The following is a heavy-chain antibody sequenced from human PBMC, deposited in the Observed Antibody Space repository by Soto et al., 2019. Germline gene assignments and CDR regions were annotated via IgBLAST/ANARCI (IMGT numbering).Heavy chain of an antibody. J-gene: IGHJ4*02. CDR3: AREHVTTGSPD. Sequence: QVQLVQSGAEVKKPGASVKVSCKASGYTFTSYDINWVRQATGQGLEWMGWMNPNSGNTAYAQKFQGRITMPSTTSLSTPHLELTTLSSGDTAVYHFAREHVTTGSPDWGQGTLVTVSS. CDR1: GYTFTSYD. V-gene: IGHV1-8*01. D-gene: IGHD1-26*01. CDR2: MNPNSGNT.